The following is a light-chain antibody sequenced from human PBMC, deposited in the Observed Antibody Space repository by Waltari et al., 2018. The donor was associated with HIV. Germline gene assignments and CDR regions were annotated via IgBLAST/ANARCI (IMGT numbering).Light chain of an antibody. CDR3: QSYDTSNHLI. CDR1: SGNIASNS. Sequence: FMLTQPHSMSESPGRTVTISCTRSSGNIASNSVQWYQQRPGSAPITVIYEDTKRPSGVPERFSGSLDSSSNSASLTISGLRSEYEADYYCQSYDTSNHLIFGGGTKLTVL. V-gene: IGLV6-57*04. CDR2: EDT. J-gene: IGLJ2*01.